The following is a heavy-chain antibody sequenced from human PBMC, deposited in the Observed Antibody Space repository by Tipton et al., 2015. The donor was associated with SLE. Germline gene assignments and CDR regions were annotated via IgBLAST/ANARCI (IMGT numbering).Heavy chain of an antibody. V-gene: IGHV4-31*03. J-gene: IGHJ3*02. Sequence: TLSLTCTVSGGSVSSGGYYWSWIRQHPGKGLEWIGYIYYSGSTYYNPSLKSRVTLSVDTSKNQFSLKLSSVTAADTAVYYCARPWELEAFDIWGQGTMVTVSS. D-gene: IGHD1-26*01. CDR2: IYYSGST. CDR1: GGSVSSGGYY. CDR3: ARPWELEAFDI.